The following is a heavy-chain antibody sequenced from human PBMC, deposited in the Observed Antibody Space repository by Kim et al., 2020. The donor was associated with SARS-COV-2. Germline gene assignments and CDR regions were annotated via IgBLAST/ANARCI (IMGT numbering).Heavy chain of an antibody. Sequence: GGSLRLSCEASGFTFSNAWMTWVRQAPGKGLEWVGRIKSKGDGGTTDYAAPLKDRFNISRDDSKNTLYLQMVSLKTEDTAVYYCATPRVVAATRAADYYGMDVWRRGTTVTVSS. CDR3: ATPRVVAATRAADYYGMDV. D-gene: IGHD1-26*01. J-gene: IGHJ6*02. CDR1: GFTFSNAW. CDR2: IKSKGDGGTT. V-gene: IGHV3-15*01.